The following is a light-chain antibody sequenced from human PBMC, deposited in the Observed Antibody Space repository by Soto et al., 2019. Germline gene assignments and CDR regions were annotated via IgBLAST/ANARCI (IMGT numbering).Light chain of an antibody. CDR1: NSNIGSNP. J-gene: IGLJ1*01. Sequence: QSVLTQPPSASGTPGQRVTISSSGTNSNIGSNPVNWYQQLPGTAPKLLIYSDDQRPSGVPDRFSGSKSVTSASLAISGLQSEDEADYYCAAWDHSLNGYVFGIGTKVTVL. CDR3: AAWDHSLNGYV. V-gene: IGLV1-44*01. CDR2: SDD.